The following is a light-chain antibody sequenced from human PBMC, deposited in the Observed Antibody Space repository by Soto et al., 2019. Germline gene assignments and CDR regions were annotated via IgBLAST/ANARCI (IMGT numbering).Light chain of an antibody. CDR2: AAS. J-gene: IGKJ2*01. CDR1: QSIGSY. V-gene: IGKV1-39*01. Sequence: DIQMTQSPSSLSASVGDRVTITCRASQSIGSYLNWYQHKPGKAPKLLIYAASSLQSGVPSRFSGSGSVTDFTLIISTLQPEDCATYYCQQSFSIPYTFGQGSNLEIK. CDR3: QQSFSIPYT.